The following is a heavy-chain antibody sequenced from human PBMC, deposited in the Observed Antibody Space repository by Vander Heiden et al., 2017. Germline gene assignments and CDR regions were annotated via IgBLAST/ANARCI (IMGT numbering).Heavy chain of an antibody. Sequence: EVQLVESGGGLIQPGGSLRLSCAASGFTVSSNYMSWVRQAPGKGLEWVSVIYSGGSTYYADVVKGRFTISRDNSKNSLYLQMKSMRAEDTAVYYCGRGRFIGRYYAFDYWGQGTLVTVSS. J-gene: IGHJ4*02. V-gene: IGHV3-53*01. CDR1: GFTVSSNY. D-gene: IGHD1-26*01. CDR2: IYSGGST. CDR3: GRGRFIGRYYAFDY.